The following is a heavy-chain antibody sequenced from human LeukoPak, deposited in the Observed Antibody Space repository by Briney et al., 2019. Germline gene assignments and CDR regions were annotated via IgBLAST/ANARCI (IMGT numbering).Heavy chain of an antibody. D-gene: IGHD2/OR15-2a*01. V-gene: IGHV3-48*03. CDR3: ANNRASLDY. Sequence: GGSLRLSCAASGFTFSSYEMNWVRQAPGKGLEWVSYISSSGSTIYYADSVKGRFTISRDNAKNSLYLQMNSLRAEDTAVYYCANNRASLDYWGQGTLVTVSS. CDR1: GFTFSSYE. CDR2: ISSSGSTI. J-gene: IGHJ4*02.